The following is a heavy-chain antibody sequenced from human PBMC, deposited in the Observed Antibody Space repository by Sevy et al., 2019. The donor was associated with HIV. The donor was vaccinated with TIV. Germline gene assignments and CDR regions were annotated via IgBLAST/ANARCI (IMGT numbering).Heavy chain of an antibody. D-gene: IGHD1-1*01. J-gene: IGHJ5*02. CDR2: VSDDGIKD. V-gene: IGHV3-30*09. Sequence: GGSLRLSCTASEFTFSDYAMHWVRQTPGKGLEWVAIVSDDGIKDDYADSVKGRFAISRDNARNTLYLPMNSLTPDDTAVYFCVKEATAHSKIRFCFGDNCFYNWFDIWGQGVLVTVSS. CDR3: VKEATAHSKIRFCFGDNCFYNWFDI. CDR1: EFTFSDYA.